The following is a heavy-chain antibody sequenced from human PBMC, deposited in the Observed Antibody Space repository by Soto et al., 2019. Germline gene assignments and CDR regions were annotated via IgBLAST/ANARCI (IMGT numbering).Heavy chain of an antibody. V-gene: IGHV3-30*18. CDR1: GFTFSSYG. CDR2: ISYDGSNK. D-gene: IGHD1-1*01. Sequence: GGSLRLSCAASGFTFSSYGMHWVRQAPGKGLEWVAVISYDGSNKYYADSMKGRFTISRDNSKNTLYLQMNSLRAEDTAVYYCAKALPGNQLEDYWGQGTLVTVSS. CDR3: AKALPGNQLEDY. J-gene: IGHJ4*02.